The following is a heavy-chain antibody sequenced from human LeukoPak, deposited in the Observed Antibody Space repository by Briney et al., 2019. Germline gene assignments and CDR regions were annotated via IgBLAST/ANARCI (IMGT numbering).Heavy chain of an antibody. CDR3: AREKWLAPPYYYYGMDV. V-gene: IGHV1-3*01. J-gene: IGHJ6*02. Sequence: ASVKVSCKASGYTFTSYAMHWVRQAPGQRLEWMGWINAGNGNTKYSQKFQGRVTITRDTSASTAYMELSSLRSEDTAVYYCAREKWLAPPYYYYGMDVWGQGTTVTVSS. D-gene: IGHD6-19*01. CDR2: INAGNGNT. CDR1: GYTFTSYA.